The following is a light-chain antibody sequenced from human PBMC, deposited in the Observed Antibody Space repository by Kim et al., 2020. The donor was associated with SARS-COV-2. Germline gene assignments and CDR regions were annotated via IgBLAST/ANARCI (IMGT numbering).Light chain of an antibody. CDR2: GKH. V-gene: IGLV3-19*01. CDR1: IRRSYY. Sequence: VALGQTVRIPRQGDIRRSYYATWYQRKPGQAPILVIYGKHHRPSGIPDRFSGSSSGNTASLTITGTQAGDEADYYCTSRDSNDNVVFGGGTQLTVL. J-gene: IGLJ2*01. CDR3: TSRDSNDNVV.